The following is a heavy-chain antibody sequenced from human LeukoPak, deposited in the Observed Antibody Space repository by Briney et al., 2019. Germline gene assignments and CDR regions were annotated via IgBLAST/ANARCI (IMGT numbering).Heavy chain of an antibody. Sequence: SETLSLTCTVSGGSISSSSYYWGWLRQPPGKGLEWIGSIYYSGSTYYNPSLKSRVTISVDTSKNQFSLKPSSVTAADTAVYYCARVLLELRPTVVDYWGQGTLVTVSS. J-gene: IGHJ4*02. CDR3: ARVLLELRPTVVDY. V-gene: IGHV4-39*07. CDR2: IYYSGST. CDR1: GGSISSSSYY. D-gene: IGHD1-7*01.